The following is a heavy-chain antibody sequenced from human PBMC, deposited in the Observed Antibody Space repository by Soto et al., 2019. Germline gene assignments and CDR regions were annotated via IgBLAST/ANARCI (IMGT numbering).Heavy chain of an antibody. CDR2: IIGSGGST. CDR1: GFTFSSYA. V-gene: IGHV3-23*01. Sequence: EVQLLESGGGLVQPGGSLRLSCAASGFTFSSYAMSWVRQAPGKGLEWVSAIIGSGGSTYYADSVKGRFTISRDNSKNTLYLQMNSLRAEDTAVYYCAKPQVAPQGERGYFDYWGQGTLVTVSS. J-gene: IGHJ4*02. CDR3: AKPQVAPQGERGYFDY. D-gene: IGHD2-2*01.